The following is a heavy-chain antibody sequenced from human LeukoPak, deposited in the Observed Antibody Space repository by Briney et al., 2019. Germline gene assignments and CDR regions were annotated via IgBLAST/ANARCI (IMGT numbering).Heavy chain of an antibody. CDR2: INAGNGNT. V-gene: IGHV1-3*01. D-gene: IGHD3-10*01. CDR3: ARDSPQYGSGKRIDY. Sequence: ASVKVSCKASGYTFTSYDINWVRQATGQGLEWMGWINAGNGNTKYSQKFQGRVTITRDTSASTAYMELSSLRSEDTAVYYCARDSPQYGSGKRIDYWGQGTLVTVSS. CDR1: GYTFTSYD. J-gene: IGHJ4*02.